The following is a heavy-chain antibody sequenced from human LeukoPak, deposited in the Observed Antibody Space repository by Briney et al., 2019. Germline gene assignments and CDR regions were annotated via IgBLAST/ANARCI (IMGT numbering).Heavy chain of an antibody. Sequence: PSETLSLTCTVSGYSLSSGFYWGWIRQPPGKGLEWIGNTYHGGRTYSNPSLKSRVAISVDTSKNQFSLKLSSVTAADTAVYYCARQNAGLTFDYWGRGTLVTVSS. J-gene: IGHJ4*02. V-gene: IGHV4-38-2*02. CDR1: GYSLSSGFY. CDR3: ARQNAGLTFDY. CDR2: TYHGGRT.